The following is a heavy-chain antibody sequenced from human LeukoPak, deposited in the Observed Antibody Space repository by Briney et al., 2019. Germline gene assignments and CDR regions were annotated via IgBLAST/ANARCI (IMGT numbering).Heavy chain of an antibody. D-gene: IGHD5-18*01. CDR1: GYSFTSYD. Sequence: ASVKVSCKASGYSFTSYDINWVRQATGQGLEWMGWMNPNSGNTGHAQNFQGRVTMTRNTSISTAYMELSSLRSEDTAVYYCARDPPSDRYSYGRFDYWGQGTLVTVSS. J-gene: IGHJ4*02. CDR3: ARDPPSDRYSYGRFDY. CDR2: MNPNSGNT. V-gene: IGHV1-8*01.